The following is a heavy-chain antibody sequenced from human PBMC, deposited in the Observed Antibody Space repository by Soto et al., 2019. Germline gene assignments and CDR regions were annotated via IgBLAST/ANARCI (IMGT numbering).Heavy chain of an antibody. D-gene: IGHD6-13*01. CDR3: ARGEQQLEYYYYGMDV. V-gene: IGHV3-33*01. Sequence: QVQLVESGGGVAQPGRSLRLSCAASGFTFSSYGMHWVRQAPGKGLEWVAVIWYDGSNKYYADSVKGRFTISRDNSKNTLYLQMNSLRAEDTAVYYCARGEQQLEYYYYGMDVWGQGTTVTVSS. CDR1: GFTFSSYG. CDR2: IWYDGSNK. J-gene: IGHJ6*02.